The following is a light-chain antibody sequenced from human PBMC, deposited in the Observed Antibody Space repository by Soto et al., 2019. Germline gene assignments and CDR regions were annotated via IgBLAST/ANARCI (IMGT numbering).Light chain of an antibody. CDR1: QSVSSY. CDR2: DAS. Sequence: EIVLTQSPAILSLSPGERGTLSWRASQSVSSYLAWYQQKPGQAPRLLIYDASNRATGIPARFSGSGSGTDFTLTISSLEPEDFAVYYCQQRSNWPPWTFGQGTKVEIK. V-gene: IGKV3-11*01. J-gene: IGKJ1*01. CDR3: QQRSNWPPWT.